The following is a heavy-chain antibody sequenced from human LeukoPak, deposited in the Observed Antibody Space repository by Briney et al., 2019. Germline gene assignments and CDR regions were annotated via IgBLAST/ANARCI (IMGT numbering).Heavy chain of an antibody. CDR1: GFNFNNYW. D-gene: IGHD3-10*02. V-gene: IGHV3-7*01. Sequence: GGSLRLSCAASGFNFNNYWMAWVRQAPGKGLEWVANIKGDGREEYYVDSVRGRFTISRDNAKNSLYLQMNSLRAEDTAVYYCAELGITMIGGVWGKGTTVTISS. CDR2: IKGDGREE. J-gene: IGHJ6*04. CDR3: AELGITMIGGV.